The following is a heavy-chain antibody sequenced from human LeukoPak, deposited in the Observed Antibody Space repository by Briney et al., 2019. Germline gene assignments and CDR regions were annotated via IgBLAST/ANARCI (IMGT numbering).Heavy chain of an antibody. J-gene: IGHJ6*02. CDR2: INHSGST. CDR1: GVSFSGYY. V-gene: IGHV4-34*01. Sequence: PSETLSLTCAVYGVSFSGYYWSWIRQPPGKGLEWIGEINHSGSTDYNPSLKSRVTISVDTSKTQFSLKLSSVTAADTAVYFCARAVVVPAAIPQGHYYYYGMDVWGQGTTVTVSS. CDR3: ARAVVVPAAIPQGHYYYYGMDV. D-gene: IGHD2-2*02.